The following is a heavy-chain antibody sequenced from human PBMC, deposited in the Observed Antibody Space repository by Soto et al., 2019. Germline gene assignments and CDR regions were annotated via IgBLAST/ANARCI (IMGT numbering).Heavy chain of an antibody. CDR3: ARRPGYGNAFDI. CDR1: GFSSSSSGYA. J-gene: IGHJ3*02. V-gene: IGHV4-39*01. D-gene: IGHD5-18*01. CDR2: IYDSGST. Sequence: PSETLSLTCIVSGFSSSSSGYAWRWIRHPPGKGLEWIGSIYDSGSTYYNPSLKSRVTISVDTSKNQFSLRLSSVTAADTAMYYCARRPGYGNAFDIWGQGTMVTVSS.